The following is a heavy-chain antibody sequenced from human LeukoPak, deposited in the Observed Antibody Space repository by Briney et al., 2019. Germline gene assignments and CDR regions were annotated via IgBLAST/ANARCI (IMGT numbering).Heavy chain of an antibody. CDR1: GVSITSNY. Sequence: PSETLSLTCSVSGVSITSNYWSWIRQPPGKGLEWLGYTHHSGATSYNPSLKSRSTMSLDTSNNQFSLNLSSVTAADTAVYYCARSSGHSYGDFDYWGQGNLVTVSS. V-gene: IGHV4-59*01. CDR3: ARSSGHSYGDFDY. CDR2: THHSGAT. D-gene: IGHD5-18*01. J-gene: IGHJ4*02.